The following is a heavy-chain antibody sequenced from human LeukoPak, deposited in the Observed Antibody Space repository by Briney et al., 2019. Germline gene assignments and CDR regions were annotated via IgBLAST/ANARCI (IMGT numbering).Heavy chain of an antibody. CDR1: GGSISSGDYY. D-gene: IGHD3-3*01. CDR2: IYYSGST. J-gene: IGHJ5*02. CDR3: ARGISGDFWSGYYHWFDP. Sequence: SQTLSLTCTVSGGSISSGDYYWSWLRQPPGKGLEWIGYIYYSGSTYYNPSLKSRVTISVDRSKNQFSLKLSSVTAADTAVYYCARGISGDFWSGYYHWFDPWGQGTLVTVSS. V-gene: IGHV4-30-4*01.